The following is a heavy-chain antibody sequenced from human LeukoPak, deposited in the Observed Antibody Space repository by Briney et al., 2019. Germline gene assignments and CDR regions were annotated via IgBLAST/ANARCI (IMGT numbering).Heavy chain of an antibody. CDR2: FDPEDGET. V-gene: IGHV1-24*01. D-gene: IGHD3-16*01. Sequence: ASVKVSCKVSGYTLTELSMHWVRQAPGKGLEWMGGFDPEDGETIYAQKFQGRVTMTEDTSTDTAYMELSSLRSEDTAVYYCATMPFGITFAEYWGQGTLVTVSS. J-gene: IGHJ4*02. CDR3: ATMPFGITFAEY. CDR1: GYTLTELS.